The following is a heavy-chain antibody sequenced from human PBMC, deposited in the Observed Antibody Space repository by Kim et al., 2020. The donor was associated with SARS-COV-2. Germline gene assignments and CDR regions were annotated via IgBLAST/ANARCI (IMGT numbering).Heavy chain of an antibody. V-gene: IGHV1-46*01. CDR1: GYTFTSYY. J-gene: IGHJ6*02. CDR3: AREIRGVTPHYYYYGMDV. D-gene: IGHD3-10*01. Sequence: ASVKVSCKASGYTFTSYYMHWVRQAPGQGLEWMGIINPSGGSTNYAQKFQGRVTMTRDTSTSTVYMELSSLRSEDTAVYYCAREIRGVTPHYYYYGMDVWGQGTTVTVSS. CDR2: INPSGGST.